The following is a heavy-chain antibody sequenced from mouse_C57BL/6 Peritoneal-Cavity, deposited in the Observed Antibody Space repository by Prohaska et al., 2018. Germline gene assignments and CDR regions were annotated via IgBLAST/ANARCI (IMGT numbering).Heavy chain of an antibody. CDR2: INPNNGGT. CDR3: ARSTTVPLDY. D-gene: IGHD1-1*01. Sequence: EVQLQQSGPELVRPGASVKISCKASGYTFTDYYMNWVKQSHGKSLEWIGDINPNNGGTSYNQKLKGKDTLTVDKSSSTAYMELRSLTSEDYAVYYCARSTTVPLDYWGQGTTLTVSS. J-gene: IGHJ2*01. V-gene: IGHV1-26*01. CDR1: GYTFTDYY.